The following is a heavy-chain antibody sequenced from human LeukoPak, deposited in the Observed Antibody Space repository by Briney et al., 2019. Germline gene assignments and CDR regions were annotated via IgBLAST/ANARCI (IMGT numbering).Heavy chain of an antibody. CDR2: INPNSGGT. CDR3: ARDGYSSGWYRDEYFQH. D-gene: IGHD6-19*01. Sequence: ASVKVSCKASGYTFTGYYMHWVRQAPGQGLEWMGWINPNSGGTNYAQKFQGRVTMTRDTSISTAYMELSRLRSDDTAVYYCARDGYSSGWYRDEYFQHWGQGTLVTVSP. J-gene: IGHJ1*01. CDR1: GYTFTGYY. V-gene: IGHV1-2*02.